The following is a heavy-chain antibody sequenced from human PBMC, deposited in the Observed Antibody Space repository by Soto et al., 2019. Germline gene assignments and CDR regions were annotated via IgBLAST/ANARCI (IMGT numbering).Heavy chain of an antibody. V-gene: IGHV3-48*01. CDR3: ARSEGCSSTSCYPQEIDY. CDR1: GFTFSSYS. J-gene: IGHJ4*02. CDR2: ISSGSSTM. Sequence: GGSLRLSCAASGFTFSSYSMNWVRQAPGKGLEWVSYISSGSSTMHYADSVKGRFTISRDNAKNSLFLQMNSLRAEDTAVYYWARSEGCSSTSCYPQEIDYWGQGNLVTVSS. D-gene: IGHD2-2*01.